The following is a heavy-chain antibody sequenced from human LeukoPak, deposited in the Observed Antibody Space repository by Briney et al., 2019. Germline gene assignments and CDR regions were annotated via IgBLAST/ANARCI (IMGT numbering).Heavy chain of an antibody. Sequence: SETLSLTCTVSGASISSNNYYWGWVRQPPGKGLEWIGNIYSSGNTYYNASLKSRVTIYIDTSKNQFSLNLSSVTAADTAVYYWAKSGGSGLIDYWGQGTLLTVSS. J-gene: IGHJ4*02. CDR3: AKSGGSGLIDY. D-gene: IGHD1-26*01. V-gene: IGHV4-39*01. CDR2: IYSSGNT. CDR1: GASISSNNYY.